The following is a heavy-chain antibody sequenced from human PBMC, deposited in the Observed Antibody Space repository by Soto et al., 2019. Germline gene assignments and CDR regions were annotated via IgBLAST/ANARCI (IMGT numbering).Heavy chain of an antibody. Sequence: QLQLQASGPGLVKPSETLSLTCTVSGDSIGQNNHLWAWIRQPPGKGLDWIGSIHHSGNTYYNTSLKGRITMSVDTSKNQFSLKLTSVTAADTAVYYCGRRVEHKTDYWYADYWGQGTLVTVSS. CDR3: GRRVEHKTDYWYADY. CDR1: GDSIGQNNHL. CDR2: IHHSGNT. J-gene: IGHJ4*01. V-gene: IGHV4-39*01. D-gene: IGHD3-9*01.